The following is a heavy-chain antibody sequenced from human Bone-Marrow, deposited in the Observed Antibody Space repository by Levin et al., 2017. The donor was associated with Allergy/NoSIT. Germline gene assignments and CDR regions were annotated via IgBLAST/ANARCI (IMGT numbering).Heavy chain of an antibody. CDR2: IYYSGST. Sequence: SETLSLTCTVSGGSISSSSYYWGWIRQPPGKGLEWIGTIYYSGSTYYNPSLKSRATISIDMSKNQFSLKLSSVTAADTAVYYCAREVADDAPTAYSGVRVWRPGTTVTVSS. CDR3: AREVADDAPTAYSGVRV. D-gene: IGHD2-15*01. CDR1: GGSISSSSYY. V-gene: IGHV4-39*07. J-gene: IGHJ6*02.